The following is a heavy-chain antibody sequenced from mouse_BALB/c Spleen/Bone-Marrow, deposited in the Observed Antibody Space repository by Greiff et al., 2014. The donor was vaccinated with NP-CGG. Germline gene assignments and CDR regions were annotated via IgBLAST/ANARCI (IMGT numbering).Heavy chain of an antibody. Sequence: EVQLVESGTVLARPGASVKMSCKAPGYTFTSYWMHWVKQRPGQGLEWIGAIYPGNSDTSYNQKFEGKAKLTAVTSTSTAYMDLSSLTNEDSAVYYCTRGITTVVATRAMDYWGQGTSVTDSS. V-gene: IGHV1-5*01. D-gene: IGHD1-1*01. J-gene: IGHJ4*01. CDR1: GYTFTSYW. CDR3: TRGITTVVATRAMDY. CDR2: IYPGNSDT.